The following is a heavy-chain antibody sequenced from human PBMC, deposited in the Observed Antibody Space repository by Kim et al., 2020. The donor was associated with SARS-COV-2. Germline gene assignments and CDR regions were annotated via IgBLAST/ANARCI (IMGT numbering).Heavy chain of an antibody. D-gene: IGHD1-1*01. Sequence: ASVKVSCKASGYTFTSYYMHWVRQAPGQGLEWMGIINPSGGSTSYAQKFQGRVTMTRDTSTSTVYMELSSLRSEDTAVYYCARDFKDPRGYWRGDYYYGMDVWGQGTTVTVSS. V-gene: IGHV1-46*01. CDR3: ARDFKDPRGYWRGDYYYGMDV. CDR1: GYTFTSYY. J-gene: IGHJ6*02. CDR2: INPSGGST.